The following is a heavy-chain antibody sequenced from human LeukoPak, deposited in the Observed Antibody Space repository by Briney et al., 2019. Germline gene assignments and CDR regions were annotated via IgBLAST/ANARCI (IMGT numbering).Heavy chain of an antibody. Sequence: ASVKVSCKASGYTFTSYGISWVRQAHGQGLEWMGWISAYNGNTNYAQKLQGRVTMTTDTSTSTAYMELRSLRSDDTAVYYCARAPPLLALRSEPIGYWGQGTLVTVSS. V-gene: IGHV1-18*01. D-gene: IGHD3-3*02. J-gene: IGHJ4*02. CDR1: GYTFTSYG. CDR2: ISAYNGNT. CDR3: ARAPPLLALRSEPIGY.